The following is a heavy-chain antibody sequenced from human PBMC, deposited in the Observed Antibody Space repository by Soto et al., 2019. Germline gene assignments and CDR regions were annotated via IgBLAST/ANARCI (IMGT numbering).Heavy chain of an antibody. CDR1: DGSFSNYY. J-gene: IGHJ5*02. Sequence: PSETLCLTCAFYDGSFSNYYWTVIRQPPGKGLEWIGDINHSGFTNYNPSLKSRVTISVDNSNNHLSLKLTSLTAADTAVYYCARGYFGDLPSWGQGTLVTVSS. V-gene: IGHV4-34*01. CDR3: ARGYFGDLPS. D-gene: IGHD3-10*01. CDR2: INHSGFT.